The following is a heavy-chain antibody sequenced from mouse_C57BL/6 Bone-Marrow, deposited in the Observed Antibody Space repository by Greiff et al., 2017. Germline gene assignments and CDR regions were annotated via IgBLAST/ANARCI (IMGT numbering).Heavy chain of an antibody. CDR1: GFSLTSYA. J-gene: IGHJ4*01. Sequence: VKLVESGPGLVAPSQSLSITCTVSGFSLTSYAISWVRQPPGKGLEWLGVIWTGGGTNYNSALKSRLSISKDNSKSQVFLKMNSLQTDDTARYYGARLPLYYGNYVLYYYAMDYWGQGTSVTVSS. D-gene: IGHD2-1*01. CDR2: IWTGGGT. CDR3: ARLPLYYGNYVLYYYAMDY. V-gene: IGHV2-9-1*01.